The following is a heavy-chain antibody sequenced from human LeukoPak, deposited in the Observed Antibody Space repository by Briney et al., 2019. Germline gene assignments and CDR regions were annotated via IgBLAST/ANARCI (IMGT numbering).Heavy chain of an antibody. V-gene: IGHV3-33*01. Sequence: GGSLRLSCAASGFIFSSYGMHWVRQAPGKGLEWVAVIWNDGSNKYYADSVKGRFTVSRDNSKNTLYLQMNSLRAEDTAVYHCARDPRSSSSYRFDYWGQGTPVTVTS. CDR3: ARDPRSSSSYRFDY. CDR2: IWNDGSNK. D-gene: IGHD6-6*01. CDR1: GFIFSSYG. J-gene: IGHJ4*02.